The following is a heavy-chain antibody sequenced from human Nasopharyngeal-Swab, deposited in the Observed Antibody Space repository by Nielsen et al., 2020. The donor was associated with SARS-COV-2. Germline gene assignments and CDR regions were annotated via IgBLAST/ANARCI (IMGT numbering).Heavy chain of an antibody. CDR2: TPFDGSNK. CDR3: AKGLRVGSAYYFYYYMDV. CDR1: GFTFRIYG. V-gene: IGHV3-30*05. D-gene: IGHD1-26*01. Sequence: LRLSCATSGFTFRIYGMHWVRQAPGKGLEWVAVTPFDGSNKSYADSVKGRFTISKDYAQNTLYLHMNSLRAEDTAVYYCAKGLRVGSAYYFYYYMDVWGKGTTVTVSS. J-gene: IGHJ6*03.